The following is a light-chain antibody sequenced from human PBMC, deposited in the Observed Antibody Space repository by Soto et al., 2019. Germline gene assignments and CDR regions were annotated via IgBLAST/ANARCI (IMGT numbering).Light chain of an antibody. CDR3: QSYDINLGGVV. V-gene: IGLV1-40*01. CDR2: GNT. CDR1: RSNIGAGYD. J-gene: IGLJ2*01. Sequence: QSVLTQPPSVSGAPGQRVTISCTGSRSNIGAGYDVHWYQQLPGTAPKLLIDGNTNRPSGIPDRFSGSKSGTSASLAITGLQAGDGADCYWQSYDINLGGVVFGGGTKVTVL.